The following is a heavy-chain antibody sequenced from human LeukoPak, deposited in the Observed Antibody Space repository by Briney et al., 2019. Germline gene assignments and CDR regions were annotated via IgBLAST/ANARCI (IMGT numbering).Heavy chain of an antibody. Sequence: GGSLRPSCAASGVTFSSYGMNWVRQTPGKGLEWVSSISSSSSYIYYADSVKGRFPISRDNAKNSLYLQMNSLRAEDTAVYYCARLLSAMVSPWGQGTLVTVSS. D-gene: IGHD5-18*01. CDR3: ARLLSAMVSP. CDR2: ISSSSSYI. V-gene: IGHV3-21*01. CDR1: GVTFSSYG. J-gene: IGHJ5*02.